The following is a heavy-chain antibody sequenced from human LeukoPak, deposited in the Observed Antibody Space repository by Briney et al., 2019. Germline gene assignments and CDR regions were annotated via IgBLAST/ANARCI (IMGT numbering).Heavy chain of an antibody. CDR1: GFTFSTYA. Sequence: TGGSLRLPCAASGFTFSTYAMTWVRQAPGKGLEWASVISGSGGSTYHADSVKGRFTISRDNSKNTLYLQMNSLRAEDTAVYYCAKDQYCSGGSCYSSGWGQGTLVTVSS. J-gene: IGHJ4*02. CDR3: AKDQYCSGGSCYSSG. V-gene: IGHV3-23*01. CDR2: ISGSGGST. D-gene: IGHD2-15*01.